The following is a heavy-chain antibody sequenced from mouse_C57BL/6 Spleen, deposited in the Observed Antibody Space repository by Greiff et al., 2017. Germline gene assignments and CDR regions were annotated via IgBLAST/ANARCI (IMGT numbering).Heavy chain of an antibody. J-gene: IGHJ2*01. CDR1: GFTFSSYG. CDR2: ISSGGSYT. Sequence: EVKLMESGGDLVKPGGSLKLSCAASGFTFSSYGMSWVRQTPDKRLEWVATISSGGSYTYYPDSVKGRFTISRDNAKNTLYLQMSSLKSEDTAMYYCARHAAMITPYYFDYWGQGTTLTVSS. D-gene: IGHD2-4*01. V-gene: IGHV5-6*01. CDR3: ARHAAMITPYYFDY.